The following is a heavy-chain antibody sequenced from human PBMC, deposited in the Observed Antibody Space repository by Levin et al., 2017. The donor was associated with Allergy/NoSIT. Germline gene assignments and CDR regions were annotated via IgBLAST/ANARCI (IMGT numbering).Heavy chain of an antibody. CDR3: VKDISGRVMGNFDS. Sequence: PGESLKISCAASGFTFSRIAMSWVRQAPGKGLQWVSGITASGRNTYYADSVKGRFTISRDTSKNTVYLQMKNLRADDTAVYYCVKDISGRVMGNFDSWGQGTMVRVSS. CDR1: GFTFSRIA. D-gene: IGHD3-16*01. J-gene: IGHJ4*02. V-gene: IGHV3-23*01. CDR2: ITASGRNT.